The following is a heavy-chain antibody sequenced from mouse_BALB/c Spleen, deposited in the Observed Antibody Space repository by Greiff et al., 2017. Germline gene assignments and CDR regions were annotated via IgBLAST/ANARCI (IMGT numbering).Heavy chain of an antibody. CDR2: IWAGGST. CDR3: ARDPNDGYPWFAY. CDR1: GFSLTSYG. Sequence: VMLVESGPGLVAPSQSLSITCTVSGFSLTSYGVHWVRQPPGKGLEWLGVIWAGGSTNYNSALMSRLSISKDNSKSQVFLKMNSLQTDDTAMYYCARDPNDGYPWFAYWGQGTLVTVSA. D-gene: IGHD2-3*01. J-gene: IGHJ3*01. V-gene: IGHV2-9*02.